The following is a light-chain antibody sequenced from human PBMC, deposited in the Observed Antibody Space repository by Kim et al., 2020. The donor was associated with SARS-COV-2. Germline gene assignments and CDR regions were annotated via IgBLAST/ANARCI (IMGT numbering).Light chain of an antibody. J-gene: IGLJ1*01. CDR1: NIGDKS. CDR3: QVWDRSSDQYV. V-gene: IGLV3-21*04. Sequence: APGKTARISCGGDNIGDKSVHWYRQKPGQAPVVVISYDTDRPSGIPERFTGSNSGNSATLTIRGVEAGDEADYYCQVWDRSSDQYVFGTGTKVTFL. CDR2: YDT.